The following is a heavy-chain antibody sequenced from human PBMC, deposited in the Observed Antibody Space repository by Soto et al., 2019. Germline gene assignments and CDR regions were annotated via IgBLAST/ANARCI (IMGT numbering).Heavy chain of an antibody. J-gene: IGHJ6*02. CDR1: GYTFTSYD. CDR3: ARLDVVVVAAGHYGMDV. CDR2: MNPNSGNT. V-gene: IGHV1-8*01. Sequence: ASVKVSCKASGYTFTSYDINWVRQATGQGLEWMGWMNPNSGNTGYAQKFQGRVTMTRNTSISTAYMELSSLRSEDTAVYYCARLDVVVVAAGHYGMDVWGQGTTVTSP. D-gene: IGHD2-15*01.